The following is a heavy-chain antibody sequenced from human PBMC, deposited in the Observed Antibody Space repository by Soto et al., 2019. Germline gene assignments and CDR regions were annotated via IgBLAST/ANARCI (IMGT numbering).Heavy chain of an antibody. CDR1: GYTFTSYA. V-gene: IGHV1-3*01. D-gene: IGHD3-16*02. CDR2: INAGNGNT. J-gene: IGHJ4*02. Sequence: ASVKVSCKASGYTFTSYAMHWVRQAPGQRLEWMGGINAGNGNTKYSQKFQGRVTITRDTSASTAYMELSSLRSEDTAVYYCARFAQSSYYFDYWGQGTLVTVSS. CDR3: ARFAQSSYYFDY.